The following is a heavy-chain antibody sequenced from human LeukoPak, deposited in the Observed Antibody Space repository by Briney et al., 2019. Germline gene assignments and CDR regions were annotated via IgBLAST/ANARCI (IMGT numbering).Heavy chain of an antibody. CDR1: GFAFSNYA. J-gene: IGHJ4*02. D-gene: IGHD3-16*01. CDR3: AREGGPFDY. V-gene: IGHV3-23*01. CDR2: TGFRSGT. Sequence: GGSLRLSCAASGFAFSNYAMNWVRQAPGKGLEWVSATGFRSGTQYADSVKGRFTISRHNSKNTLYLQMNSLRAEDTAVYYCAREGGPFDYWGQGTLVTVSS.